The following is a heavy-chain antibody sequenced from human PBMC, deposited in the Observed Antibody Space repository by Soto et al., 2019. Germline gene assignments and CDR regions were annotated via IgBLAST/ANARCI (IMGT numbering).Heavy chain of an antibody. CDR1: GYPFTGYS. D-gene: IGHD4-17*01. CDR2: TTAYSGDT. J-gene: IGHJ4*02. CDR3: ARPSGSYGDYAWSLKY. V-gene: IGHV1-18*01. Sequence: QIQLVQSGAEVKKPGASVKVSCKASGYPFTGYSVGWVRQAPGQRPEWMGWTTAYSGDTYYAQRFQDRLTMTTDASTSTAYMDLRSLRSDDTAVYYWARPSGSYGDYAWSLKYWGQGTLVSVSS.